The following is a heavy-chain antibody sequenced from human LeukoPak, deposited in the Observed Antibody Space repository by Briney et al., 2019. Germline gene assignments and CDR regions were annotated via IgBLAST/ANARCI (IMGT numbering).Heavy chain of an antibody. V-gene: IGHV3-48*01. D-gene: IGHD2-2*02. CDR3: ARDPGYCSSTSCYR. CDR1: GFTFSSYS. CDR2: ISSSSTI. Sequence: GGSLRLSCAASGFTFSSYSMNWVRQAPGKGLEWVSYISSSSTIYYADSVKGRFTISRDNAKNSLYLQMNSLRAEDTAVYYCARDPGYCSSTSCYRWGQGTMVTVSS. J-gene: IGHJ3*01.